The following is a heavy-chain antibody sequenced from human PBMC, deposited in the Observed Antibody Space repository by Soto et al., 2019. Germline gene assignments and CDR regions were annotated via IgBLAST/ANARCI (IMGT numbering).Heavy chain of an antibody. J-gene: IGHJ4*02. CDR3: AKDKYYDSSGYY. V-gene: IGHV3-23*01. D-gene: IGHD3-22*01. CDR1: GFTFSSYA. CDR2: ISGSGGST. Sequence: EVQLLESGGGLVQPGGSLRLSCAASGFTFSSYAMSWVRQAPGKGLEWVSAISGSGGSTYYADSVKGRFTISRANSKNTLYLQMNSLRAEDTAVYYCAKDKYYDSSGYYWGQGTLVTVSS.